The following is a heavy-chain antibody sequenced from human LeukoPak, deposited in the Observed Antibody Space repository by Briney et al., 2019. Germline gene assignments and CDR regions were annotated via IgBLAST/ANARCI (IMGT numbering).Heavy chain of an antibody. CDR1: GGSFSGYY. CDR2: IYYSGST. D-gene: IGHD3-22*01. CDR3: ARVDSSGHYYLDY. Sequence: SETLSLTCAVYGGSFSGYYWSWIRQPPGKGLEWIGYIYYSGSTSYNPSLKSRVTISVDTSKNQFSLKLSSVTAADTAVYYCARVDSSGHYYLDYWGQGTLVTVSS. V-gene: IGHV4-59*01. J-gene: IGHJ4*02.